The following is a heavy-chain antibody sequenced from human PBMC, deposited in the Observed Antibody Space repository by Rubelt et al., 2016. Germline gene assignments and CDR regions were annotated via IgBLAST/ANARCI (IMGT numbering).Heavy chain of an antibody. CDR2: IKQDGSEK. J-gene: IGHJ6*02. Sequence: EVQLVESGGTLVKPGGSLRLSCAASEFSFSSYSMNWVRQAPGKGLEWVANIKQDGSEKYYVDSVKGRFTISRDNAKNSLYLQMNRLGFEDTAVYYCAREGRSRYGMDVWGQGTMVTVSS. CDR3: AREGRSRYGMDV. CDR1: EFSFSSYS. V-gene: IGHV3-7*01. D-gene: IGHD2-15*01.